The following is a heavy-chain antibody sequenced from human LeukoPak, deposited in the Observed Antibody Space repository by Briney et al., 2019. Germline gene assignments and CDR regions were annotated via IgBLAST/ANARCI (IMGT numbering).Heavy chain of an antibody. Sequence: SETLSLTCAVYGGSFSGYYWSWIRQPPGKGLEWIGEINHSGSTNYNPSLKSRVTISVDTSKKQFSLKLSSVTAADTAVYYCAISERAAAHFDYWGQGTLVTVSS. V-gene: IGHV4-34*01. CDR1: GGSFSGYY. D-gene: IGHD2-2*01. CDR3: AISERAAAHFDY. J-gene: IGHJ4*02. CDR2: INHSGST.